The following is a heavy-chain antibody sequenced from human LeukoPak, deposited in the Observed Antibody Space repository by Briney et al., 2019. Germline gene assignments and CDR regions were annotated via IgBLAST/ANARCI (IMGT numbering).Heavy chain of an antibody. J-gene: IGHJ4*02. CDR1: GFTFRSYE. V-gene: IGHV3-74*01. Sequence: GGSLRLSCAASGFTFRSYEMHWVRLAPGKGLTWVSRINSDGTKTDYADSVKGRFTISRDNSKNTLYLQMNSLRAEDTAVYYCASDTYGDFNFDYRGQGTLVTVSS. CDR3: ASDTYGDFNFDY. CDR2: INSDGTKT. D-gene: IGHD4-17*01.